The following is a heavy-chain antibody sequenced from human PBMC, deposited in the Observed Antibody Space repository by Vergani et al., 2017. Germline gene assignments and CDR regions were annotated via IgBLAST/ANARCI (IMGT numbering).Heavy chain of an antibody. D-gene: IGHD3-22*01. J-gene: IGHJ4*02. CDR1: GGTFSSYA. CDR2: IIPILGIA. V-gene: IGHV1-69*04. CDR3: ASLGDYYDSSGYYSRDFDY. Sequence: QVQLVQSGAEVKKPGSSVKVSCKASGGTFSSYAISWVRQAPGQGLEWMGRIIPILGIANYAQKFQGRVTITADKSTSTAYMELSSLRSEDTAVYYCASLGDYYDSSGYYSRDFDYWGQGTLVTVSS.